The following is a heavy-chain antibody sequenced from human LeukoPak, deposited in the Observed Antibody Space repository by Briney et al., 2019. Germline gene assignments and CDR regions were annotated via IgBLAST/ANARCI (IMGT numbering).Heavy chain of an antibody. Sequence: SVKVSCKASGGTFSSYAISWVRQAPGQGLEWMGGIIPIFGTANYAQKFQGRVTITAEESTSIAYMELSSLRSEDTAVYYCARVGPGGSCPGDWGQGTLVTVSS. V-gene: IGHV1-69*13. CDR1: GGTFSSYA. CDR2: IIPIFGTA. CDR3: ARVGPGGSCPGD. J-gene: IGHJ4*02. D-gene: IGHD2-15*01.